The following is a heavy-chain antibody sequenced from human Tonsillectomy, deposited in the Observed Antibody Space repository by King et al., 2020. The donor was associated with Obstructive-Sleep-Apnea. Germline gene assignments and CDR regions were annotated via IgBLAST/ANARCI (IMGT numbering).Heavy chain of an antibody. CDR3: ARANWGPPHYFDY. CDR2: ISSSSSTI. CDR1: GFTFSSYS. J-gene: IGHJ4*02. Sequence: VQLVESGVGLVQPGGSLRLACAASGFTFSSYSMNWVRQAQGKGLKWVPYISSSSSTIYNEDSVKGRFTISRDNAKNSLYLQMNSLRAEDTAVYYCARANWGPPHYFDYWGQGTLVTVSS. V-gene: IGHV3-48*04. D-gene: IGHD7-27*01.